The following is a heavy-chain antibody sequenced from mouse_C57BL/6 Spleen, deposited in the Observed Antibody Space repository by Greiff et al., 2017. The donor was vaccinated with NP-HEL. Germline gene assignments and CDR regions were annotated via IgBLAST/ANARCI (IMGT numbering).Heavy chain of an antibody. Sequence: VQLQQSGPELVKPGASVKISCKASGYTFTDYYMNWVKQSHGKSLEWIGDINPNNGGTSYNQKFKGKATLTVDKSSSTAYMELRSLTSEDSAVYYCARKGLVLRGYFDVWGTGTTVTVSS. CDR3: ARKGLVLRGYFDV. V-gene: IGHV1-26*01. J-gene: IGHJ1*03. D-gene: IGHD1-1*01. CDR1: GYTFTDYY. CDR2: INPNNGGT.